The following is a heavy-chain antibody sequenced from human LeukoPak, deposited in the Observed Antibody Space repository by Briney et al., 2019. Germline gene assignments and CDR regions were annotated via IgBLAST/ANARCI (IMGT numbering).Heavy chain of an antibody. CDR1: GFTFSHYA. V-gene: IGHV3-30-3*01. D-gene: IGHD3-22*01. J-gene: IGHJ4*02. CDR3: ARVGSSGYYAFDY. Sequence: QAGGSLRLSCAASGFTFSHYAVHWVRQAPGKGLEWVALISYDGSNKYYADSVKGRFTISRDNFKNTLFLQMNSLRAEDTAIYYCARVGSSGYYAFDYWGLGTLVTVSS. CDR2: ISYDGSNK.